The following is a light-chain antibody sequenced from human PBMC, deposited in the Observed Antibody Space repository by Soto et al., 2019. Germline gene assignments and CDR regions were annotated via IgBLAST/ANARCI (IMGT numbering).Light chain of an antibody. Sequence: QSALTQPASVSGSPGQSITISCTGTSSDVGAYNFVSWHQQHPGKAPKLMIYEVSDRPSGVSNRFSGSKSGNTASLTISGLQAEDEADYYCSSFAGSRVLVLGGGTQLTVL. J-gene: IGLJ2*01. CDR2: EVS. V-gene: IGLV2-14*03. CDR3: SSFAGSRVLV. CDR1: SSDVGAYNF.